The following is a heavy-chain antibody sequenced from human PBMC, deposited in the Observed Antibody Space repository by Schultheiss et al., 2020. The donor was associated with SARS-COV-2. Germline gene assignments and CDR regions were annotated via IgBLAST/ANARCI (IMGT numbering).Heavy chain of an antibody. V-gene: IGHV4-30-4*08. CDR2: IYYSGST. J-gene: IGHJ4*02. CDR3: ASTRSRRATAVDY. CDR1: GGSISSGGYY. D-gene: IGHD2-15*01. Sequence: TLSLTCTVSGGSISSGGYYWSWIRQPPGKGLEWIGYIYYSGSTYYNPSLKSRVTISVDTSKNQFSLKLSSVTAADTAVYYCASTRSRRATAVDYWGQGTLVTVSS.